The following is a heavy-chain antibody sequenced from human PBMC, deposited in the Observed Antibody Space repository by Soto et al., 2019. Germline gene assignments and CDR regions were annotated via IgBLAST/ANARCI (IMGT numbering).Heavy chain of an antibody. D-gene: IGHD6-6*01. Sequence: QPGGSLRLSCAASGFTFSSFGMHWVRQAPGKGLEWVAVISYDGSTKFYTDSVKGRFTIARDNSKNILYLQMNSLTIEDTAVFYCARSTSSTLNYYYGMDVWGQGTTVTVSS. CDR1: GFTFSSFG. CDR3: ARSTSSTLNYYYGMDV. CDR2: ISYDGSTK. J-gene: IGHJ6*02. V-gene: IGHV3-30*03.